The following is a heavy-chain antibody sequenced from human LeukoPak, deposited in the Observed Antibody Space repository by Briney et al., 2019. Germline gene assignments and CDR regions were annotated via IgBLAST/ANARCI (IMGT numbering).Heavy chain of an antibody. J-gene: IGHJ4*02. CDR1: GYVFSNYG. Sequence: ASVKVSCKASGYVFSNYGISWVRQAPGQGLEWMGWISAYNGNTNYAQKLQGRVTMTTDTSTSTAYMELRSLRSDDTAVYYCARDYLDDYGDYAFDYWGQGTLVTVSS. CDR2: ISAYNGNT. V-gene: IGHV1-18*01. CDR3: ARDYLDDYGDYAFDY. D-gene: IGHD4-17*01.